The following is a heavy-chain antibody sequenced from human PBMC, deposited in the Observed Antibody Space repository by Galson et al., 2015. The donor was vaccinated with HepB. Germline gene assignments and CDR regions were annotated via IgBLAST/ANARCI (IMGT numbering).Heavy chain of an antibody. CDR2: ISSDGGYT. V-gene: IGHV3-11*03. Sequence: SLRLSCAASGFTFSDYYMSWIRQAPGKGLEWVSHISSDGGYTNYADSVKGRFTISRDNAKNSLYLQMKSLRAEDTAVYFCAAYNSLDDWGQGTLVTVSS. J-gene: IGHJ4*02. CDR1: GFTFSDYY. D-gene: IGHD1-1*01. CDR3: AAYNSLDD.